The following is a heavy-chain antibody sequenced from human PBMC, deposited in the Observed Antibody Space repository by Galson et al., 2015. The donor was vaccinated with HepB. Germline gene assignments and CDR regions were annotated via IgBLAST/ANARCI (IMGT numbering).Heavy chain of an antibody. CDR3: ARQGWSGYSNSIGDYYFDY. Sequence: QSGAEVKKPGESLKISCKGSGYSFTSYWIGWVCQMPGKGLEWMGIIYPGDSDTRYSPSFQGQVTISADKSISTAYLQWSSLKASDTAMYYCARQGWSGYSNSIGDYYFDYWGQGTLVTVSS. CDR2: IYPGDSDT. J-gene: IGHJ4*02. V-gene: IGHV5-51*01. CDR1: GYSFTSYW. D-gene: IGHD3-3*01.